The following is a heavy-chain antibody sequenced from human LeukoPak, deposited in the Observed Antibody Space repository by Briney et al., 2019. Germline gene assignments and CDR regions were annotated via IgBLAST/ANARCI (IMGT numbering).Heavy chain of an antibody. D-gene: IGHD6-19*01. CDR3: ATHSKADTSGWYYFDY. CDR1: GFSVSTNY. CDR2: IYSGDNT. Sequence: GGSLRLSCAASGFSVSTNYMSWVRQAPGKGLEWVSFIYSGDNTYYADSVQGRFTISRHNSKNTLYLQMNSLRAEDSAVYYCATHSKADTSGWYYFDYWGQGTLVTVSS. V-gene: IGHV3-53*04. J-gene: IGHJ4*02.